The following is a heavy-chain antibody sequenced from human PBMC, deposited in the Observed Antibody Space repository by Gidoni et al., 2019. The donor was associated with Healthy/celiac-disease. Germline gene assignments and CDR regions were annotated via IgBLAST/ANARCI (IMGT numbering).Heavy chain of an antibody. CDR3: ARVLGGSFTVGY. CDR1: GFTFSSYE. CDR2: ISSSGSTI. Sequence: EVQLVESGGGLVQPGGSLRLSCAASGFTFSSYEMNWVRQAPGKGLEWVSYISSSGSTIYYADSVKGRFTISRDNAKNSLYLQMNSLRAEDTAVYYCARVLGGSFTVGYWGQGTLVTVSS. J-gene: IGHJ4*02. D-gene: IGHD1-26*01. V-gene: IGHV3-48*03.